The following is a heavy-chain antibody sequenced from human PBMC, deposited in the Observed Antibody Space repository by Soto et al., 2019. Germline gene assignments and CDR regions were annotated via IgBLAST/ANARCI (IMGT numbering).Heavy chain of an antibody. D-gene: IGHD3-9*01. CDR3: ARDDRTDILPGSGMDV. CDR2: IGTAGDT. Sequence: GGSLGLSCAASGFTFSSYDMHWVRQATGKGLEWVSAIGTAGDTYYPGSVKGRFTISRENAKNSLYLQMNSLRAGDTAVYYCARDDRTDILPGSGMDVWGQGTTVTVSS. CDR1: GFTFSSYD. J-gene: IGHJ6*02. V-gene: IGHV3-13*04.